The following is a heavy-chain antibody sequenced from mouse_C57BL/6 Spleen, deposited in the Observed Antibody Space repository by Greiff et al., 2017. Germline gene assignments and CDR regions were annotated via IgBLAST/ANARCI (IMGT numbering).Heavy chain of an antibody. CDR3: ARDYT. CDR1: GYTFTSYW. D-gene: IGHD2-12*01. J-gene: IGHJ3*01. Sequence: QVQLQQPGAELVRPGTSVKLSCKASGYTFTSYWMHWVKQRPGQGLEWIGVIDPSDSYTNYNQKFKGKATLTVDTSSSTAYMQRSSLTSEDSAVYYCARDYTWGQGTLVTVSA. V-gene: IGHV1-59*01. CDR2: IDPSDSYT.